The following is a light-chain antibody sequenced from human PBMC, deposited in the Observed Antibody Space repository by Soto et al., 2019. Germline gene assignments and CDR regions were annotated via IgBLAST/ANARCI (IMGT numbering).Light chain of an antibody. CDR1: QSVSSW. V-gene: IGKV1-5*03. Sequence: DLQMTQSPSTLSASVGDRVTITCRASQSVSSWLAWYQQKPGKVPKLLIYKASTLESGVPSRFSGSGSGTEFTLTISSLQPDDFATYYCQQYNSNPLTFGGGTKVEIK. CDR3: QQYNSNPLT. J-gene: IGKJ4*01. CDR2: KAS.